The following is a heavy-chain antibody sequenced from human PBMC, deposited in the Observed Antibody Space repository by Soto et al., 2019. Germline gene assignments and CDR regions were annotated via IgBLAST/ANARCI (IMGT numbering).Heavy chain of an antibody. Sequence: QVQLQESGPGLVRPSQTLSLTCTVSGASIISLDYYWKWIRQPQGMRLECIGQIYQTRATYYNPSLESLVVMSVDTSINQFSLKLSSVTAADTAVFYCARGAVVSLVRGVMGGNWFDPLGQGTLMTF. CDR3: ARGAVVSLVRGVMGGNWFDP. V-gene: IGHV4-30-4*01. J-gene: IGHJ5*02. CDR1: GASIISLDYY. CDR2: IYQTRAT. D-gene: IGHD3-10*01.